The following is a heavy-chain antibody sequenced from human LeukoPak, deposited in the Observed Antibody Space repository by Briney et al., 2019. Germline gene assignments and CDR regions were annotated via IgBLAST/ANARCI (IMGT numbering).Heavy chain of an antibody. CDR2: ISGSGGST. Sequence: GGSLRLSCAASGFTFSSYAMSWVLQAPGKGLEWVSAISGSGGSTYYADSVKGRFTISRDNSKNTLYLQMNSLRAEDTAVYYCAKDFVVPAAEKYFQHWGQGTLVTVSS. D-gene: IGHD2-2*01. CDR1: GFTFSSYA. V-gene: IGHV3-23*01. CDR3: AKDFVVPAAEKYFQH. J-gene: IGHJ1*01.